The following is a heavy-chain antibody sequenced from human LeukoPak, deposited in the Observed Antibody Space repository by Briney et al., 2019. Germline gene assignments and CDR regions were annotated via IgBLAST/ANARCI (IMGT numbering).Heavy chain of an antibody. Sequence: SETLSLTCTASGGSISSYYWSWIRQPAGKGLEWIGRIYTSGSTNYNPSLKSRVTMSVDTSKNQFSLKLSSVTAADTAVYYCARDFLEWLFPGNYYYYMDVWGKGTTVTVSS. CDR1: GGSISSYY. D-gene: IGHD3-3*01. CDR2: IYTSGST. CDR3: ARDFLEWLFPGNYYYYMDV. J-gene: IGHJ6*03. V-gene: IGHV4-4*07.